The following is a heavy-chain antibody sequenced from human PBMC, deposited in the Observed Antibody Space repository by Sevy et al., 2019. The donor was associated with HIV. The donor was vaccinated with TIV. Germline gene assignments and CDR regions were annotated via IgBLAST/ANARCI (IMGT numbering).Heavy chain of an antibody. D-gene: IGHD2-2*01. CDR3: AKDKGQLHEYYYYGMDV. V-gene: IGHV3-23*01. CDR1: GFTFSDYA. J-gene: IGHJ6*02. CDR2: LFGGGHGA. Sequence: GGSLRLSCVASGFTFSDYAMSWVRQAPGKGLEWVSSLFGGGHGANYADSVKGRFIISRDNSRNTLSLQLNSLRAEDAAVYYCAKDKGQLHEYYYYGMDVWGQGTTVTVSS.